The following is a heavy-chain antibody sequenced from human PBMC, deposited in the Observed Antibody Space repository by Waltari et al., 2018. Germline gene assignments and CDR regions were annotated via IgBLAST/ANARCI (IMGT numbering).Heavy chain of an antibody. CDR2: INHSGST. J-gene: IGHJ4*02. CDR1: GGSFSGYY. V-gene: IGHV4-34*01. D-gene: IGHD2-8*01. CDR3: ARVQVPPMAPLDY. Sequence: QVQLQQWGAGLLQPSETLSLTCAVDGGSFSGYYWSWIRQPPGKGLEWIGEINHSGSTNYNPSIKSRVTISVDTSKNQFSLKLSSVTAADTAVYYCARVQVPPMAPLDYWGQGTLVTVSS.